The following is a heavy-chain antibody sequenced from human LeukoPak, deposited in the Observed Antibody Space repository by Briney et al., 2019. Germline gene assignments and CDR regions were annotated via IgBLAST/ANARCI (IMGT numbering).Heavy chain of an antibody. Sequence: ASVKVSCKASGYTFTGYYMHWVRQAPGQGLEWMGRINPNSGGTNYAQKFQGRVTMTGDTSISTAYMELSRLRSDDTAVYYCAREQQLELRALRYWGQGTLVTVSS. D-gene: IGHD6-13*01. CDR2: INPNSGGT. CDR1: GYTFTGYY. CDR3: AREQQLELRALRY. V-gene: IGHV1-2*06. J-gene: IGHJ4*02.